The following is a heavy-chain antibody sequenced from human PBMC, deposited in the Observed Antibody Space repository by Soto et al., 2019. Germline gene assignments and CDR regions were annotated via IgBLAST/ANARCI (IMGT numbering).Heavy chain of an antibody. CDR2: IFPGDSET. D-gene: IGHD3-3*01. Sequence: PGESLKISCNGSGYTFTTYWICWVRQMPWKGLEWMGIIFPGDSETRYSPSFRGQVTMSADKSITTAYLQWSSLKASDTAIYYCARPLRFLADYYGMEVWGQGTMVTVSS. J-gene: IGHJ6*02. CDR1: GYTFTTYW. CDR3: ARPLRFLADYYGMEV. V-gene: IGHV5-51*01.